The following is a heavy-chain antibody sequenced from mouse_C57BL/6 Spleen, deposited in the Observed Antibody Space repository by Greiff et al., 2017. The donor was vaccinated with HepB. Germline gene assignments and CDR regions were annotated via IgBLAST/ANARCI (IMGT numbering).Heavy chain of an antibody. CDR3: ARIYYYGSSYWYFDV. V-gene: IGHV5-4*01. CDR2: ISDGGSYT. D-gene: IGHD1-1*01. Sequence: EVHLVESGGGLVKPGGSLKLSCAASGFTFSSYAMSWVRQTPEKRLEWVATISDGGSYTYYPDNVKGRFTISRDNAKNNLYLQMSHLKSEDTAMYYCARIYYYGSSYWYFDVWGTGTTVTVSS. CDR1: GFTFSSYA. J-gene: IGHJ1*03.